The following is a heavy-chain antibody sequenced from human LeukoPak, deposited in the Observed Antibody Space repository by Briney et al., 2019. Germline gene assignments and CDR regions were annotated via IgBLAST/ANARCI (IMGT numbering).Heavy chain of an antibody. CDR3: ARGLGGVEVRRVEYYFDY. D-gene: IGHD2-8*02. Sequence: ASVKVSFKASGYTFTSYYMHWVRQAPGRGLEWMGIINPTSGSTSYAQNFQGRVTMTRDTSTSTVYMELSSLRSEDTAVYYCARGLGGVEVRRVEYYFDYWGQGTLVTVSS. J-gene: IGHJ4*02. CDR2: INPTSGST. CDR1: GYTFTSYY. V-gene: IGHV1-46*01.